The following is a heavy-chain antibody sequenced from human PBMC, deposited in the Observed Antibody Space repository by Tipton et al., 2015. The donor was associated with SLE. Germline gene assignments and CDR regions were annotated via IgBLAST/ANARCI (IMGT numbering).Heavy chain of an antibody. CDR2: IIPIFGTA. V-gene: IGHV1-69*05. D-gene: IGHD3-22*01. J-gene: IGHJ4*02. Sequence: QLVQSGAEVKKPGSSVKVSCKASGGTFSSYAISWERQAPGQGLEWMGGIIPIFGTANYAQKFQGRVTITTDESTSTAYMELSSLRSEDTAVYYCARENYYDSTPGWYFDYWGQGTLVPVSS. CDR1: GGTFSSYA. CDR3: ARENYYDSTPGWYFDY.